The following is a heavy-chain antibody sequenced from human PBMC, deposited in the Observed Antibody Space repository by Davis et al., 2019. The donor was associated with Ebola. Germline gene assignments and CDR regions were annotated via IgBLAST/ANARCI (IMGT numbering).Heavy chain of an antibody. V-gene: IGHV3-23*01. CDR1: GFTFSSSG. CDR2: IGGSASST. J-gene: IGHJ6*02. D-gene: IGHD3-3*01. Sequence: GESLKISCTASGFTFSSSGMSWVRQAPGKGLEWVSSIGGSASSTYYADSVKGRFTISRDNSKNTLYLQMNSLRAEDTAVYYCARDAIFGVVITYGMDVWGQGTTVTVSS. CDR3: ARDAIFGVVITYGMDV.